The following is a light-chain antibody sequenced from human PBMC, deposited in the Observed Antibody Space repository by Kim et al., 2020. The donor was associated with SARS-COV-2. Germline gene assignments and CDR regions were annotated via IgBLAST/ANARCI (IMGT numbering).Light chain of an antibody. CDR2: AAS. CDR3: QQSYSTPRT. Sequence: DIQMTQSPSSLSASVGDRVTITCRASQSISSYLNWYQQKPGKAPKFLIYAASSLQSGVPSRFSGSGSGTDFTLTISSLQPEDFATYYCQQSYSTPRTFGHGTKLEI. J-gene: IGKJ2*01. CDR1: QSISSY. V-gene: IGKV1-39*01.